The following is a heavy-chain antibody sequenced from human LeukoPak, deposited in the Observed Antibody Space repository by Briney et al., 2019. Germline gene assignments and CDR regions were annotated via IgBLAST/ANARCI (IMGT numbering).Heavy chain of an antibody. CDR1: GGSISGYY. Sequence: SETLSLTCTVSGGSISGYYWSWIRQPPGKGQEWIGYVSYSGSTNYNPSLKSRVTMSVDTSKNQVSLKLRSVTTADTAVYYCARWNPYDSSGYYYAFDYWGQGTLVTVSS. J-gene: IGHJ4*02. CDR3: ARWNPYDSSGYYYAFDY. V-gene: IGHV4-59*01. CDR2: VSYSGST. D-gene: IGHD3-22*01.